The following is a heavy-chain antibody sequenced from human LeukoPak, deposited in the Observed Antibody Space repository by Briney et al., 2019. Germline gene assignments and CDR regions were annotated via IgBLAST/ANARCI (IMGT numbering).Heavy chain of an antibody. CDR1: GFTFSSYG. CDR2: ISSSSSTI. CDR3: ARAIQLWRTKTQYYYYYYYMDV. V-gene: IGHV3-48*01. J-gene: IGHJ6*03. Sequence: PGGSLRLSCAASGFTFSSYGMNWVRQAPGKGLEWVSYISSSSSTIYYADSVKGRFTISRDNAKNSLYLQMNSLRAEDTAVYYCARAIQLWRTKTQYYYYYYYMDVWGKGTTVTVSS. D-gene: IGHD5-18*01.